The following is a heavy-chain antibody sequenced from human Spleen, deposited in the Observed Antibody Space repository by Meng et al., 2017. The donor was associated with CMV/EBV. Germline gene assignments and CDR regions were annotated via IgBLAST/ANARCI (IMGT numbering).Heavy chain of an antibody. CDR2: ISAYNGNT. D-gene: IGHD2-2*01. CDR1: GYTFTSYG. CDR3: ARDCSTTGGFSYYSYGMDV. V-gene: IGHV1-18*01. J-gene: IGHJ6*02. Sequence: ASVKVSCKSSGYTFTSYGISWVRQAPGQGLEWMGWISAYNGNTNYAQKLQGRVTMTTDTSTSTAYMELRSLISDDTAVYYCARDCSTTGGFSYYSYGMDVWGQGTTVTVSS.